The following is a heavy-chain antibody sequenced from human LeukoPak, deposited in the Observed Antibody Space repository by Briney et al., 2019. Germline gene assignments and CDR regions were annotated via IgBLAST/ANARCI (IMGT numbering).Heavy chain of an antibody. CDR2: IYYSGST. CDR3: ARGSGPWVDY. D-gene: IGHD2-15*01. J-gene: IGHJ4*02. Sequence: SQTRSLTCTVSGGSISSGGYYWSWIRQHPGKGLEWIGYIYYSGSTYYNPSLKSRVTISVDTSKNQFSLKLSSVTAADTAVYYCARGSGPWVDYWGQGTLVTVSS. CDR1: GGSISSGGYY. V-gene: IGHV4-31*03.